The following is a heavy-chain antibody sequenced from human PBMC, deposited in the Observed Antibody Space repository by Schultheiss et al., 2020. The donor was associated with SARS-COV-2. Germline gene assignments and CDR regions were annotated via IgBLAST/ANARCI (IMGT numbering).Heavy chain of an antibody. Sequence: GGSLRLSCAASGFTFSSYAMSWVRQAPGKGLEWVSAISGSGGSTYYADSVKGRFTISRDNSRSTLFLQMNSLRAEDTAVYYCAKDPYYDILTGYSYWGQGTLVTVSS. CDR3: AKDPYYDILTGYSY. V-gene: IGHV3-23*01. D-gene: IGHD3-9*01. CDR2: ISGSGGST. J-gene: IGHJ4*02. CDR1: GFTFSSYA.